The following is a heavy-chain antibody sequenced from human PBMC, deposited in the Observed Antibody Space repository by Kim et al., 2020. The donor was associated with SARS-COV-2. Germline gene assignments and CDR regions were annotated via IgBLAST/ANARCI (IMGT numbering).Heavy chain of an antibody. Sequence: ASVKVSCKASGYTFTSYDINWVRQATGQGLEWMGWMNPNSGNTGYAQKFQGRVTMTRNSSISTAYMELSSLRSEDTAVYYCARAGGGIYGSGTRLFPWGQGTLVTVSS. CDR3: ARAGGGIYGSGTRLFP. CDR1: GYTFTSYD. J-gene: IGHJ5*02. CDR2: MNPNSGNT. D-gene: IGHD3-10*01. V-gene: IGHV1-8*01.